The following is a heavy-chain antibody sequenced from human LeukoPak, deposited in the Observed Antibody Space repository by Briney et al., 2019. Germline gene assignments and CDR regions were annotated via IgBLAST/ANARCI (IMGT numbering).Heavy chain of an antibody. Sequence: PSETLSLTCTVSGGSISSYYWSWIRQPPGEGVEWIGYIYYSGSTNYNPSLKSRVTISVETSKNQFSLKLSSVTAADTAVYYCAGQGIAARRDNWFDPWGQGTLVTVSS. CDR1: GGSISSYY. D-gene: IGHD6-6*01. J-gene: IGHJ5*02. CDR3: AGQGIAARRDNWFDP. CDR2: IYYSGST. V-gene: IGHV4-59*01.